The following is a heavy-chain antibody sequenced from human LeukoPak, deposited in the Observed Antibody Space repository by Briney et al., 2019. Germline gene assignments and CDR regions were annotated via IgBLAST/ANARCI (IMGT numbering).Heavy chain of an antibody. J-gene: IGHJ6*02. V-gene: IGHV4-34*01. Sequence: PSETLSLTCAVYGGSFSGYYWSSIRQPPGKGLEWIGEINHSGSTYYNPSLKSRVTISVDRSKNQFSLKLSSVTAADTAVYYCARVAVEEGFIYGMDVWGQGTTVTVSS. CDR2: INHSGST. D-gene: IGHD4-23*01. CDR3: ARVAVEEGFIYGMDV. CDR1: GGSFSGYY.